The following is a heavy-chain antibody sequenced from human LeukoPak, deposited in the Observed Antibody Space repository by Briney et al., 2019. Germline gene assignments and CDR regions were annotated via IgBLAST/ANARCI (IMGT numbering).Heavy chain of an antibody. CDR3: ARGYQLLSSWFDP. V-gene: IGHV1-69*13. CDR1: GGTFSSYA. Sequence: SVKVSCKASGGTFSSYAIGWVRQAPGQGLEWMGGIIPIFGTANCAQKFQGRVTITADESTSTAYMELSSLRSEDTAVYYCARGYQLLSSWFDPWGQGTLVTVSS. CDR2: IIPIFGTA. D-gene: IGHD2-2*01. J-gene: IGHJ5*02.